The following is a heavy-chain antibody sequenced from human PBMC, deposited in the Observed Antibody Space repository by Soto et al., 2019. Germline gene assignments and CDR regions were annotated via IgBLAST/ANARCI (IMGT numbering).Heavy chain of an antibody. D-gene: IGHD3-10*01. CDR1: GFSFRSHG. CDR2: IWYDGRKK. CDR3: ARDSSGVTTYFDS. Sequence: QVQLVESGGGVVQPGRSLRLSCAASGFSFRSHGMHWVRQAPGKGLEWVAVIWYDGRKKYYADSVKGRFTISRDNSKKTLYLEMNSLRAEDTAVYSCARDSSGVTTYFDSWGQGSLVTVSS. J-gene: IGHJ4*02. V-gene: IGHV3-33*01.